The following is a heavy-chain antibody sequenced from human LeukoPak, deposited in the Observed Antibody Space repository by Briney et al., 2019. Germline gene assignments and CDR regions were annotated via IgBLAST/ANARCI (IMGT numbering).Heavy chain of an antibody. CDR2: IIPILGIA. CDR3: ARDGQLDHIDY. CDR1: GGTFSSYA. D-gene: IGHD1-1*01. Sequence: SVKVSCKASGGTFSSYAISWVRQAPGQGLEWMGRIIPILGIANYAQKFQGRVTITADKSTSTAYMELSSLRSEDTAVYYCARDGQLDHIDYWGQGTLVTVSS. V-gene: IGHV1-69*04. J-gene: IGHJ4*02.